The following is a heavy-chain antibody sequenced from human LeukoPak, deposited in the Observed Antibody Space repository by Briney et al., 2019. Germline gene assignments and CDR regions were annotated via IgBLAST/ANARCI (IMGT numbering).Heavy chain of an antibody. CDR1: GFTFSGYW. CDR3: ARGGWGTAIDY. Sequence: GGSLRISCAASGFTFSGYWMHWVRQAPGKGLAWVSYINNDGSGTTYADSVKGRFTISRDNAKNTVDLQMNSLRAEDTAVYYCARGGWGTAIDYLGQGTLVTVSS. CDR2: INNDGSGT. J-gene: IGHJ4*02. V-gene: IGHV3-74*01. D-gene: IGHD1-7*01.